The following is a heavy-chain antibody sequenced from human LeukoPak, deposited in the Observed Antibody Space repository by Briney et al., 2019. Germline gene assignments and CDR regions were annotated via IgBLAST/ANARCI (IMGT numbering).Heavy chain of an antibody. V-gene: IGHV3-7*01. D-gene: IGHD3-22*01. CDR1: GFSFSSYW. Sequence: GGSLRLSCVASGFSFSSYWMAWVRQAPGKGLEWVANIKYDGSHKYYVDSVKGRFTISRDNAKNSVYLQMNSLRVDDTAVYFCASSHDSSGHDWGQGTMVTVSS. CDR2: IKYDGSHK. CDR3: ASSHDSSGHD. J-gene: IGHJ4*02.